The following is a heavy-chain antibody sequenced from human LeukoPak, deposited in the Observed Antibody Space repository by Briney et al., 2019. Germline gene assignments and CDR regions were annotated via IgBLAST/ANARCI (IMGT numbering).Heavy chain of an antibody. Sequence: ASVKVSCKTSGYTFTAYYMHWVRQAPGQGLEWMGRIHPNNGGTDYAQKFQGRVTMTRDTSISTAYMELSSQRSDDTAVYYCARGGYYDSSGNYWGQGTLVTVSS. CDR1: GYTFTAYY. CDR3: ARGGYYDSSGNY. D-gene: IGHD3-22*01. CDR2: IHPNNGGT. V-gene: IGHV1-2*06. J-gene: IGHJ4*02.